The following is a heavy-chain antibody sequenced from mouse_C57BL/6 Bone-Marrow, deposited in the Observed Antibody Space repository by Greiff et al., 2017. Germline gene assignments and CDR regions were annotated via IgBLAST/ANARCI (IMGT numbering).Heavy chain of an antibody. D-gene: IGHD2-1*01. CDR3: ARDYGNYVRFDY. J-gene: IGHJ2*01. V-gene: IGHV3-6*01. Sequence: EVKLVESGPGLVKPSQSLSLTCSVTGYSITSGYYWNWIRQFPGNKLEWMGYISYDGSNNYNPSLKNRISITRDTSKNQFFLKLNSVTTEDTATYYCARDYGNYVRFDYWGQGTTLTVSS. CDR1: GYSITSGYY. CDR2: ISYDGSN.